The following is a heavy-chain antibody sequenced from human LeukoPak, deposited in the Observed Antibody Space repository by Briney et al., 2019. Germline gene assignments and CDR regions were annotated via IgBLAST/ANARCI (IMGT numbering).Heavy chain of an antibody. J-gene: IGHJ6*03. D-gene: IGHD3-22*01. CDR1: GFTFSSYA. CDR2: ISGSGGST. V-gene: IGHV3-23*01. CDR3: AKASYYYDSSGYQVWDYYYMDV. Sequence: PGGSLRLSCAASGFTFSSYAMSWVRQALGKGLEWVSAISGSGGSTYYADSVKGRFTISRDNSKNTLYLQMNSLRAEDTAVYYCAKASYYYDSSGYQVWDYYYMDVWGKGTTVTVSS.